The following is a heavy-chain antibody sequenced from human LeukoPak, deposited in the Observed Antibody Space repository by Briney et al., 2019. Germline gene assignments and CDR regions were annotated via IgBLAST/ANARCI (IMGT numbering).Heavy chain of an antibody. CDR3: ARGEYYYDSRDSNWFDP. CDR2: IWYDGFNK. Sequence: GGSLRLSCAASGFTFSSYGMHWVRQAPGKGLEWVAFIWYDGFNKYYPDSVKGQFTISRDNSKNTLYLQMNSLRAEDTAVYYCARGEYYYDSRDSNWFDPWGQGTLVTVSS. J-gene: IGHJ5*02. V-gene: IGHV3-33*01. CDR1: GFTFSSYG. D-gene: IGHD3-22*01.